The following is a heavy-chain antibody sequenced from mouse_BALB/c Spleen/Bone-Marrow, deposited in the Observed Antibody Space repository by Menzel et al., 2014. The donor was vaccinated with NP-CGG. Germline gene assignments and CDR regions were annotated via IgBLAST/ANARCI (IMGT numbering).Heavy chain of an antibody. CDR1: GFSLTDYG. CDR2: LWGGGTT. CDR3: ARHWDYDYGFAY. J-gene: IGHJ3*01. Sequence: VQLQQSGPGLVAPSQSLSITCTVSGFSLTDYGVSWIRQPPGKGLEWLGVLWGGGTTYYNSTLKPRLSISRDNSKGQVFLKMNSLQTDDTAIYYCARHWDYDYGFAYWGQGTLVTVSA. D-gene: IGHD2-4*01. V-gene: IGHV2-6-5*01.